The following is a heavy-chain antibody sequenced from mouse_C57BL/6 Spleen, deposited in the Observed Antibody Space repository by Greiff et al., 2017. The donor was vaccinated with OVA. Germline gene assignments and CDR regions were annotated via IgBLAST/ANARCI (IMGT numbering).Heavy chain of an antibody. CDR3: ARGRGTYAMDY. CDR1: GYAFSSSW. Sequence: QVQLKESGPELVKPGASVKISCKASGYAFSSSWMNWVKQRPGKGLEWIGRIYPGDGDTNYNGKFKGKATLTADKSSSTAYMQLSSLTSEDSAVYFLARGRGTYAMDYWGQGTSVTVSS. J-gene: IGHJ4*01. V-gene: IGHV1-82*01. CDR2: IYPGDGDT. D-gene: IGHD2-14*01.